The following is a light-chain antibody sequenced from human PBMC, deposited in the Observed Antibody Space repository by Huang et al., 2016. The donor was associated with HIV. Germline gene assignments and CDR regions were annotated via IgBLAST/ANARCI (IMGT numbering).Light chain of an antibody. CDR3: QQYYIAPFT. V-gene: IGKV4-1*01. CDR2: LAS. J-gene: IGKJ2*01. Sequence: DIVLTQSPDSLAVSLGERATLTCTSRHSVFTRANNKNYLAWFQQRPGQPPRLLLYLASTRESGVPDRFRGSGSGTDFTLTITRLQADDVAVYYCQQYYIAPFTFGQGTKLEI. CDR1: HSVFTRANNKNY.